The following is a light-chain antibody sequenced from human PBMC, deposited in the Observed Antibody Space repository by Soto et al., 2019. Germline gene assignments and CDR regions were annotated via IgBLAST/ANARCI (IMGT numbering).Light chain of an antibody. CDR1: QTISSW. J-gene: IGKJ4*01. CDR2: DAS. CDR3: QQYNSAPLT. V-gene: IGKV1-5*01. Sequence: DIQMTQSPSTLSGSVGDRFTITCRASQTISSWLAWYQQKPGKAPKLLIYDASNLESGVPSKFSGSGSGTEFTLTISSLQPEDVATYYCQQYNSAPLTFGGGTKVDI.